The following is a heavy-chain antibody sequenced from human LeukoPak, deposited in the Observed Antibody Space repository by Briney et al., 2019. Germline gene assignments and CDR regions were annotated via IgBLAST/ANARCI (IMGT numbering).Heavy chain of an antibody. CDR2: SNPSDGST. J-gene: IGHJ5*01. CDR3: ARVPIATARLGDWFDS. Sequence: ASVKVSCKPSGYIFTTYYIHWVRQAPGQGLEWVGLSNPSDGSTEYAQRFQGRVSMTSDTSTNTAHMQLSSLRSEDTAVYYCARVPIATARLGDWFDSWGQGTLVTVSS. D-gene: IGHD5-18*01. CDR1: GYIFTTYY. V-gene: IGHV1-46*01.